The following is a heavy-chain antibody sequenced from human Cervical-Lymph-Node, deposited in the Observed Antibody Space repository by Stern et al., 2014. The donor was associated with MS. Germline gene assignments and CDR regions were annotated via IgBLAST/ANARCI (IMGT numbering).Heavy chain of an antibody. Sequence: VQLLESGGGVVQPGRSLRLSCAASGFTFSSYGMHWVRQAPGKGLEWVAVIWYDGSNKYYADSVKGRFTISRDNSKNTLYLQINSLRAEDTAVYYCARDRHDLGYCSGGSCYLPDYWGQGTLVTVSS. CDR3: ARDRHDLGYCSGGSCYLPDY. D-gene: IGHD2-15*01. J-gene: IGHJ4*02. CDR2: IWYDGSNK. V-gene: IGHV3-33*01. CDR1: GFTFSSYG.